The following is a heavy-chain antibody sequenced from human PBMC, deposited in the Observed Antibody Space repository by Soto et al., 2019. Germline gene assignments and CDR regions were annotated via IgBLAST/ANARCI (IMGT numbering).Heavy chain of an antibody. Sequence: QVQLVQSGAEEKKPGASVKVSCKASGYTFTTYAIHWVRQAPGQRLEWMGRINAGNGNTRYSQKFQGRVPITRDTSASTAYMELSSLRSEDTAVYYCARGRYCSGGTCYGMDVWGQGTTVTVSS. CDR2: INAGNGNT. CDR1: GYTFTTYA. D-gene: IGHD2-15*01. CDR3: ARGRYCSGGTCYGMDV. J-gene: IGHJ6*02. V-gene: IGHV1-3*05.